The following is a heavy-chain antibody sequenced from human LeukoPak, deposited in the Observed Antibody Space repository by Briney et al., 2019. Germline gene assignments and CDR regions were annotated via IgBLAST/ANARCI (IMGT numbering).Heavy chain of an antibody. Sequence: SETLSLTCTVSGGSISSSSYYWGWLRQPPGKGLEWIGSIYYSGSTYYNPSLKSRVTISVDTSKNQFSLKLSSVTAADTAVYYCARVGGGSYLYYYYYYMDVWGKGTTVTVSS. CDR1: GGSISSSSYY. J-gene: IGHJ6*03. V-gene: IGHV4-39*07. CDR3: ARVGGGSYLYYYYYYMDV. CDR2: IYYSGST. D-gene: IGHD1-26*01.